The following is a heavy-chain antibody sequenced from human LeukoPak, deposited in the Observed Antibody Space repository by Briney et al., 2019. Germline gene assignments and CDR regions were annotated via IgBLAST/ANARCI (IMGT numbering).Heavy chain of an antibody. CDR1: GGSFSGYY. J-gene: IGHJ5*02. CDR3: ATTILAGVEGNWFDP. V-gene: IGHV4-34*01. Sequence: SETLSLTCAVYGGSFSGYYWSWIRQPLGKGLECIGEINHSGSTNYNPPPKIRVTISVDTSKNQFSLELSSVTAADPAVYYCATTILAGVEGNWFDPWGQGTLVTVSS. CDR2: INHSGST. D-gene: IGHD1-26*01.